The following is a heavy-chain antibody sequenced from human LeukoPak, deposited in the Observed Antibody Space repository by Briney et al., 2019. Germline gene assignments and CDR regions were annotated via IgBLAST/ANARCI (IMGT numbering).Heavy chain of an antibody. J-gene: IGHJ4*02. CDR2: IYSGGNT. CDR1: GFTVSSKY. CDR3: AREYGTSGCNYFEN. Sequence: HTGGSLRLSCAASGFTVSSKYMSWVRQTPGKGLEWVAVIYSGGNTYYADSVKGRFTTSRDTSKHTLYLQRNSLRAEDTALYYCAREYGTSGCNYFENGGEGTLVTVPS. D-gene: IGHD2-2*01. V-gene: IGHV3-66*02.